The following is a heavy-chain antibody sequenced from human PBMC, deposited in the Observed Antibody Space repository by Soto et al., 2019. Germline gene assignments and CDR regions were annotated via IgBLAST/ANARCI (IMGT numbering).Heavy chain of an antibody. CDR2: IYYSGST. J-gene: IGHJ4*02. CDR1: GGSVSSGSYY. CDR3: ARGRKGQGY. Sequence: QVQLQESGPGLVKPSETLSLTCTVSGGSVSSGSYYWSWIRQPPGKGLEWIGYIYYSGSTNYNPPLRSRVPISVDTSKNQFSLKLRSVTAADTAVYYCARGRKGQGYWGQGTLVTVSS. V-gene: IGHV4-61*01.